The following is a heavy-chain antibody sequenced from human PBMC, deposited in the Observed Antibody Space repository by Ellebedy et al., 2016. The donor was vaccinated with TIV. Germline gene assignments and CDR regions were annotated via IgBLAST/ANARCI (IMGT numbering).Heavy chain of an antibody. V-gene: IGHV1-69*05. CDR2: IIGMFGTT. CDR3: ARDMVQGMVAKYLWFDF. D-gene: IGHD5-12*01. Sequence: ASVKVSCKASGGTFSSYAISWVRQVPGQGLEWMGGIIGMFGTTSYAQKFQGRLTMSTDTSTSTAYVELRSLKSDDTAVYYCARDMVQGMVAKYLWFDFWGQGTLDTVSS. CDR1: GGTFSSYA. J-gene: IGHJ4*02.